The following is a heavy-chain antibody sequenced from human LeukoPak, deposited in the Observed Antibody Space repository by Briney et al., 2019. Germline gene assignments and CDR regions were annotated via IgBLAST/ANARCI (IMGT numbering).Heavy chain of an antibody. J-gene: IGHJ3*02. CDR3: ASGEYYYDSSGPTDAFDI. V-gene: IGHV3-33*01. D-gene: IGHD3-22*01. CDR1: GFTFSSYG. CDR2: IWYDGSNK. Sequence: GRSLRLSCAASGFTFSSYGMHWVRQAPGKGLEWVAVIWYDGSNKYYADSVKGRFTISRDNSKNTLYLQMNSLRAEDTAVYYCASGEYYYDSSGPTDAFDIWGQGTTVTVSS.